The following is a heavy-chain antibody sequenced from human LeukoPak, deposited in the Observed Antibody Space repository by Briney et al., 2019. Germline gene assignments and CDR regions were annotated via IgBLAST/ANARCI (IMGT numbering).Heavy chain of an antibody. CDR1: GGSISSSSYY. CDR3: ARIYSSSTDEDY. D-gene: IGHD6-6*01. Sequence: SETLSLTCTVSGGSISSSSYYWGWIRQPPGKGLEWIGSIYYSGSTYYNPSLKSRVTISVDTSKNQFSLKLSSVTAADTAVYYCARIYSSSTDEDYWGQGTLVTVSS. CDR2: IYYSGST. J-gene: IGHJ4*02. V-gene: IGHV4-39*07.